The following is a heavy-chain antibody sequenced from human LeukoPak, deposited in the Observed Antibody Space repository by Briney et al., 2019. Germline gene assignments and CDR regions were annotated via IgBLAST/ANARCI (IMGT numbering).Heavy chain of an antibody. Sequence: GASVKVSCKASGYTFTGYYMHWVRQAPGQGLEWMGWINPNSGGTNYAQKFQSRVTMTRDTSISTAYMELSRLRSDDTAVYYCARGVGATGNWFDPWGQGTLVTVSS. CDR2: INPNSGGT. V-gene: IGHV1-2*02. J-gene: IGHJ5*02. CDR3: ARGVGATGNWFDP. CDR1: GYTFTGYY. D-gene: IGHD1-26*01.